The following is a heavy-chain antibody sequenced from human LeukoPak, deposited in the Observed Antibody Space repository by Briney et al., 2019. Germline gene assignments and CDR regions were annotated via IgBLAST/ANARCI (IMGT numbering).Heavy chain of an antibody. CDR2: ISGSGDIT. V-gene: IGHV3-23*01. CDR3: AKDRRSGGSCSDY. D-gene: IGHD2-15*01. Sequence: QPGGSLRLSCAASGFTFSGYAMSWFRQAPGRGLEWVSTISGSGDITYYADSVKGRLTISRDNSKNTLYLQMNSRRAEDTAVYYCAKDRRSGGSCSDYWGQGTLVTVSS. CDR1: GFTFSGYA. J-gene: IGHJ4*02.